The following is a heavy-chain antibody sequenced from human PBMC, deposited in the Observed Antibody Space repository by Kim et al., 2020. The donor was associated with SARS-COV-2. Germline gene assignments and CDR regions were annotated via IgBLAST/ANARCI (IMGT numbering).Heavy chain of an antibody. CDR2: IITYNGKT. Sequence: ASVKVSCKASGYTFTSYSISWVRQAPGQGLEWMGWIITYNGKTNYAQKFQGRITLTTDTFTSTAYMELRRLRSDDTAVYYCARFWGNWNYLDNYWGQGTLVTVSS. J-gene: IGHJ4*02. CDR3: ARFWGNWNYLDNY. CDR1: GYTFTSYS. V-gene: IGHV1-18*01. D-gene: IGHD1-7*01.